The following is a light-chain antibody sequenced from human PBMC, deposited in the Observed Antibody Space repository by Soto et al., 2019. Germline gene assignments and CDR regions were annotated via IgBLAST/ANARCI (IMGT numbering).Light chain of an antibody. CDR3: CSYAGSFNYV. V-gene: IGLV2-11*01. CDR2: DVT. Sequence: QSVLTQPRSVSGSPGQSVTISCTGTSSDVGGYYFVSWYQQHPGKAPKLMIYDVTKWPSGVPDRFSGSKSGNTASLTISGLQAEDEAEYYCCSYAGSFNYVFGTGTKVTVL. CDR1: SSDVGGYYF. J-gene: IGLJ1*01.